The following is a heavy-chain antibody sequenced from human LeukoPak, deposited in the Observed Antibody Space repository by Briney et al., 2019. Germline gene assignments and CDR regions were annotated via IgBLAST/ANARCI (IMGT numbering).Heavy chain of an antibody. Sequence: SETLSLTCTVSGYSISNGYYWGWIRQPPGKGLEWIGSIYHSGSTYYNPSLKSRVTISVDTSKNQFSLKLSSVTAADTAVYYCATRLYYYGSGSPPPWGQGTLVTVSS. D-gene: IGHD3-10*01. CDR1: GYSISNGYY. V-gene: IGHV4-38-2*02. CDR3: ATRLYYYGSGSPPP. CDR2: IYHSGST. J-gene: IGHJ5*02.